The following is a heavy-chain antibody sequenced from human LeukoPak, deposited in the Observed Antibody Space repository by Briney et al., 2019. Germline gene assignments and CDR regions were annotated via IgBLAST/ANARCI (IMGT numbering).Heavy chain of an antibody. D-gene: IGHD3-9*01. CDR1: GFTLSSYS. J-gene: IGHJ4*02. CDR3: ARDPTYFDWLPVY. V-gene: IGHV3-21*01. Sequence: PGGSLRLSCAASGFTLSSYSMNWVRQAPGKGLEWVSSISRSSSYIYYADSVKGRFTISRDNAKNSLYLQMTSLRAEDTAVYYCARDPTYFDWLPVYWGQGTLVTVSS. CDR2: ISRSSSYI.